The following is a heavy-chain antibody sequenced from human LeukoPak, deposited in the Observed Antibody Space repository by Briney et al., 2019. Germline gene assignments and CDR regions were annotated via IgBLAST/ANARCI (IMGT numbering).Heavy chain of an antibody. CDR2: IYPGDSDT. J-gene: IGHJ4*02. CDR1: GYIFTTYW. Sequence: GESLKISCKGSGYIFTTYWIGWVRQMPGKGLEWMGIIYPGDSDTRYSPSFQGQVTISVDKSINTAYLQWSSLKASDTAMYYCARHIDFGRGYRNGYNYWGQGTLVTVSS. D-gene: IGHD5-18*01. V-gene: IGHV5-51*01. CDR3: ARHIDFGRGYRNGYNY.